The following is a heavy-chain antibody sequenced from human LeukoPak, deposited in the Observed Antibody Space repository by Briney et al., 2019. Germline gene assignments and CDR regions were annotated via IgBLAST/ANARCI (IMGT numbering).Heavy chain of an antibody. V-gene: IGHV3-30*04. J-gene: IGHJ4*02. CDR2: ISYDGETQ. D-gene: IGHD6-13*01. CDR3: ARGSSAGAWDY. Sequence: GGSLRLSCAASGFTFSIYSMHWVRQAPGKGLEWVAVISYDGETQYYADSVKGRLTFSRDNTKNTLFLQINSLRADDTAVYYCARGSSAGAWDYWGQGTLVTVSA. CDR1: GFTFSIYS.